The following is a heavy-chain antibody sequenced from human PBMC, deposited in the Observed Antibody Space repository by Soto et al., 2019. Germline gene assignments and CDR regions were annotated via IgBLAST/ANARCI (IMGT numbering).Heavy chain of an antibody. D-gene: IGHD2-2*01. J-gene: IGHJ4*02. CDR1: GYTFTSYY. CDR3: ARYCSSTSCYRDPDS. Sequence: GASVKVSCKASGYTFTSYYMHWVRQAPGQGLEWMGIINPSGGSTSYAQKFQGRVTMTRDTSTSTVYMELSSLRSEDTAVYYCARYCSSTSCYRDPDSWGQGTLVTVSS. CDR2: INPSGGST. V-gene: IGHV1-46*01.